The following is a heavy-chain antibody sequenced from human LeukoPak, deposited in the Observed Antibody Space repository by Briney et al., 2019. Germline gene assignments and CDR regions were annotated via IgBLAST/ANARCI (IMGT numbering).Heavy chain of an antibody. D-gene: IGHD6-19*01. Sequence: ASVKVSCKASGYTFTSSALNWVRQAPGQGLEWMGWINTNTGNPTYAQGFTGRFVFSLDTSVSTAYLQISSLKAEDTAVYYCASSGWDFDYWGRGTLVTVSS. J-gene: IGHJ4*02. CDR2: INTNTGNP. CDR3: ASSGWDFDY. CDR1: GYTFTSSA. V-gene: IGHV7-4-1*02.